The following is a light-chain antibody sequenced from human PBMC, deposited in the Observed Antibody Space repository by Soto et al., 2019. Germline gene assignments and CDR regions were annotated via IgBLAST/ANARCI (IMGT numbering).Light chain of an antibody. CDR3: QSYDTSLSGWVV. CDR1: SSNIGAGYD. J-gene: IGLJ2*01. Sequence: QSVLTQPASVSGAPGQRATISCTGGSSNIGAGYDVHWYRQLPGTAPELLIYDNSNRPSGVPARFSGSKSGTSASLAITGLQADDEADYYCQSYDTSLSGWVVFGGGTKLTVL. CDR2: DNS. V-gene: IGLV1-40*01.